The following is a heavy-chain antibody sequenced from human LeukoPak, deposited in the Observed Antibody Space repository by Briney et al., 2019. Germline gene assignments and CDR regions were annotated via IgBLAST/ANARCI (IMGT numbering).Heavy chain of an antibody. D-gene: IGHD3-22*01. CDR1: GFTFSSYG. CDR2: ISGSGGST. CDR3: AKENWVYNWKYDSSGSGINY. Sequence: PGGSLRLSCAASGFTFSSYGMSWVHQAPGKGLEWVSAISGSGGSTYYADSVKGRFTISRDNSKSTLYLQMNSLRAEDTAVYYCAKENWVYNWKYDSSGSGINYWGQGTRVTVSS. J-gene: IGHJ4*02. V-gene: IGHV3-23*01.